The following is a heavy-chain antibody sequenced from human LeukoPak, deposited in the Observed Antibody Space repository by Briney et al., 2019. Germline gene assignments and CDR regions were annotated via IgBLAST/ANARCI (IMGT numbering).Heavy chain of an antibody. V-gene: IGHV4-34*01. CDR2: INHSGST. CDR1: GGSFSGYY. D-gene: IGHD3-3*01. J-gene: IGHJ5*02. CDR3: ARVGELTIFGVVILRDWFDP. Sequence: PSETLSLTCAVDGGSFSGYYWSWIRQPPGKGLEWIGEINHSGSTNYNPSLKSRVTISVDTSKNQFSLKLSSVTAADTAVYYCARVGELTIFGVVILRDWFDPWGQGTLVTVSS.